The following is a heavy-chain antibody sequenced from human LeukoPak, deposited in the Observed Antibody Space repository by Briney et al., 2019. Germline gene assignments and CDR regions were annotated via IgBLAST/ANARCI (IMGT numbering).Heavy chain of an antibody. J-gene: IGHJ4*02. V-gene: IGHV4-34*01. D-gene: IGHD2-2*01. CDR2: INHSGST. CDR1: GGSFSGYY. CDR3: ARGDEPRQLIYYFDY. Sequence: SETLSLTCAVYGGSFSGYYWSWIRQPPGKGLEWIGEINHSGSTNYNPSLKSRVTISVDTSKNQFSLKLSSVTAADTAVYYCARGDEPRQLIYYFDYWGQGTLVTVSS.